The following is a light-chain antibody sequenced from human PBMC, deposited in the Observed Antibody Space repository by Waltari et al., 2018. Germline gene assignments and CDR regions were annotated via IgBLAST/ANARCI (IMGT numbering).Light chain of an antibody. J-gene: IGLJ2*01. CDR1: SSDIGDSNY. V-gene: IGLV2-8*01. Sequence: QSALTQPPSASGSPGQSVTISCPGTSSDIGDSNYFSWYQQHPGKVPKLMIYDVYKRPSGVPDRFSGYKSGNTAFLTVSGLQGEDEADYYCSSFAGTHHVVFGGGTKLTVL. CDR2: DVY. CDR3: SSFAGTHHVV.